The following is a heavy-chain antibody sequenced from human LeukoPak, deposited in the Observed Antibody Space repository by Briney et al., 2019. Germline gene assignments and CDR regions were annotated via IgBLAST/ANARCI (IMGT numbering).Heavy chain of an antibody. CDR3: ARAKPKNMVRGLIMRRESRYYFDY. CDR1: GFTFSSYE. J-gene: IGHJ4*02. CDR2: IYSGGST. V-gene: IGHV3-53*01. D-gene: IGHD3-10*01. Sequence: GGSLRLSCAASGFTFSSYEMNWVRQAPGKGLEWVSVIYSGGSTYYADSVKGRFTISRDNSKSTLYIQMNSLRAEDTAVYYCARAKPKNMVRGLIMRRESRYYFDYWGQGTLVTVSS.